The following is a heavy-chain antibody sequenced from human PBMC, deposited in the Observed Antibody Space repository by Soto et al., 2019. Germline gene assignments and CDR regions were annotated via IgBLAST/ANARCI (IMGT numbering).Heavy chain of an antibody. CDR3: ATAPLFDERSYYYYYYMDV. CDR2: FDPEDGET. J-gene: IGHJ6*03. CDR1: GYTLTELS. V-gene: IGHV1-24*01. D-gene: IGHD2-21*01. Sequence: GASVKVSCKVSGYTLTELSMHWVRQAPGKGLEWMGGFDPEDGETIYAQKFQGRVTMTEDTSTDTAYMELSSLRSEDTAVYYCATAPLFDERSYYYYYYMDVWGKGTTVTVSS.